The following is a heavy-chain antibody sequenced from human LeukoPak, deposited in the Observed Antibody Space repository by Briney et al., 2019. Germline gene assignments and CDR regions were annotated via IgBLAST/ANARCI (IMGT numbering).Heavy chain of an antibody. Sequence: ASVKVSCKASGGTFSSYAISWVRQAPGQGLEWMGGIIPIFGTANYAQKFQGRVTITADESTSTAYMELSSLRSEDTAVYYCAREGGVGATTSRYYFDYWGQGTLVTVSS. J-gene: IGHJ4*02. CDR2: IIPIFGTA. CDR1: GGTFSSYA. D-gene: IGHD1-26*01. CDR3: AREGGVGATTSRYYFDY. V-gene: IGHV1-69*13.